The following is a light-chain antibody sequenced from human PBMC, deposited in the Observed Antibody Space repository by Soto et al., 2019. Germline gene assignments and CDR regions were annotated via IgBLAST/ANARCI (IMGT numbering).Light chain of an antibody. CDR1: SSDVGGYNY. CDR3: SSYAGSNYV. Sequence: ALTQPPSASGSPGQSVTISCTGTSSDVGGYNYVSWYQQHPGKAPKLMIYEVSKRPSGVPDRFSGSKSGNTASLTVSGLQAEDETDYYCSSYAGSNYVFGTGTKVTVL. CDR2: EVS. V-gene: IGLV2-8*01. J-gene: IGLJ1*01.